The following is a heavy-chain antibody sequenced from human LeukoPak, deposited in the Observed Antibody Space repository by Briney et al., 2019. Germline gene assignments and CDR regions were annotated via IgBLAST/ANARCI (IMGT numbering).Heavy chain of an antibody. CDR1: GFTFSDCA. J-gene: IGHJ4*02. Sequence: GGSLRLSCAASGFTFSDCAMSWVRQAPGKGLEWVSAISGSGGSTYYADSVKGRFTISRDNSKNTLYLQMNSLRAEDTAVYYCAKDLHAASYYYDSSGYSEGLDYWGQGTLVTASS. D-gene: IGHD3-22*01. CDR3: AKDLHAASYYYDSSGYSEGLDY. CDR2: ISGSGGST. V-gene: IGHV3-23*01.